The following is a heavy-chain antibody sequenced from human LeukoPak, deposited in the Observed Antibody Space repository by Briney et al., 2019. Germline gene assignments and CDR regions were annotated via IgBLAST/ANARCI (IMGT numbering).Heavy chain of an antibody. V-gene: IGHV1-24*01. D-gene: IGHD1-26*01. CDR1: GYTLTELS. CDR2: FDPEDGET. Sequence: GASVKVSCKVSGYTLTELSMHWVRQAPGKGLEWMGGFDPEDGETIYAQKFQGRVTMTEDTSTDTAYMELSSLRSEDTAVYYCATTLPKVGAIQPYYWGQGTLVTVSP. CDR3: ATTLPKVGAIQPYY. J-gene: IGHJ4*02.